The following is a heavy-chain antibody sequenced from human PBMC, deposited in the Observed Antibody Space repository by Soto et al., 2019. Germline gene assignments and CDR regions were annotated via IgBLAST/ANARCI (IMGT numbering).Heavy chain of an antibody. CDR2: INESGST. CDR3: ARGSGIVALPGELEDVNYDY. Sequence: QVQLQQWGAGLVKPSETLSLSCAVYGQSFSGHSWAWIRQPPGTGLEWVGEINESGSTYYNPSLKSRVPISTDTSKNQFSLKLSSVSAADTAAYFCARGSGIVALPGELEDVNYDYWGQGTLVNVSS. J-gene: IGHJ4*02. V-gene: IGHV4-34*01. D-gene: IGHD1-1*01. CDR1: GQSFSGHS.